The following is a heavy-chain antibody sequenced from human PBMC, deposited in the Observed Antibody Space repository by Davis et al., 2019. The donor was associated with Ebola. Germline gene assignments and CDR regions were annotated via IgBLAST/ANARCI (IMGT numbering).Heavy chain of an antibody. D-gene: IGHD4-17*01. CDR3: ARGLLDYGEYSGWGMDV. CDR1: GYTFASYG. CDR2: ITAYNGYT. J-gene: IGHJ6*02. Sequence: ASVQVSCKTYGYTFASYGINWVRQAPGQGLEWMGWITAYNGYTKYAQNFEGRVTMTTDTSTSTAYMELRSLRSDDTAVYYCARGLLDYGEYSGWGMDVWGQGTAVTVSS. V-gene: IGHV1-18*01.